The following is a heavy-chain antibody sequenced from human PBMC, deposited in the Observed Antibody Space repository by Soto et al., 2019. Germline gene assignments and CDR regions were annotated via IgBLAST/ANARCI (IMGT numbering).Heavy chain of an antibody. D-gene: IGHD5-18*01. V-gene: IGHV4-39*01. CDR3: ASGRGGYSYGELDY. Sequence: PSETLSLTCTVSGSSISSSSYYLGWIRPPPGKGLEWIGSIYYSGSTYYNPSLKSRVTISVDTSKNQFSLKLSSVTAADTAVYYCASGRGGYSYGELDYWGQGTLVTVSS. J-gene: IGHJ4*02. CDR2: IYYSGST. CDR1: GSSISSSSYY.